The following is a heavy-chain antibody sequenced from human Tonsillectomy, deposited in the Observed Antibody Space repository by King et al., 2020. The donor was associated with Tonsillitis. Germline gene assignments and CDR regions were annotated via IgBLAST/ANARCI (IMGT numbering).Heavy chain of an antibody. CDR1: GFTFSTYT. Sequence: VQLVESGGGVVQPGRSLRLSCAASGFTFSTYTKHWVRQAPGKGLEWVAVISYDGSNKYYADSVKGRFTISRDNSKNTLYLQMNSLRAEDTAVYYCAREGITMVRGSLDFWGQGTLVTVSS. J-gene: IGHJ4*02. CDR2: ISYDGSNK. CDR3: AREGITMVRGSLDF. D-gene: IGHD3-10*01. V-gene: IGHV3-30-3*01.